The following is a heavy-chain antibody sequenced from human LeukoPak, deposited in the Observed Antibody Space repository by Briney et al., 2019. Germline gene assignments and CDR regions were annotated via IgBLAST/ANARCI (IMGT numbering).Heavy chain of an antibody. V-gene: IGHV3-7*01. D-gene: IGHD2-2*01. CDR2: IKQAGIEK. Sequence: GGSLRLSCVVSGFTLSSDWMSWVRQAPGKGLEWVANIKQAGIEKYYVESVKGRFTISRDNAKNSLYLQMNSLRAEDTAVYYCARGRYSSRSGGYYFDIWGQGTLVTVSS. CDR1: GFTLSSDW. CDR3: ARGRYSSRSGGYYFDI. J-gene: IGHJ4*02.